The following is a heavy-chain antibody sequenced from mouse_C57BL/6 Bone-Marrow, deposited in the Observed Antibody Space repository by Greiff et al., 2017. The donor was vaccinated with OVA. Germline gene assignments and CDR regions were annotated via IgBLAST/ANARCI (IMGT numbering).Heavy chain of an antibody. CDR3: TGPFAY. J-gene: IGHJ3*01. CDR2: IRLKSDNYAT. Sequence: DVMLVESGGGLVQPGGSMKLSCVASGFTFSNYWMNWARQSPEKGLEWVAQIRLKSDNYATHYAESVKGRFTISRDDSKSSVYLQMNNLRAEDTGIYYCTGPFAYWGQGTLVTVSA. CDR1: GFTFSNYW. V-gene: IGHV6-3*01.